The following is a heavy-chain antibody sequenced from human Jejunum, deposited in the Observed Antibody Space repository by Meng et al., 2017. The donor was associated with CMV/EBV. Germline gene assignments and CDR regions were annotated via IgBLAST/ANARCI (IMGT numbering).Heavy chain of an antibody. Sequence: EVQLLGCGGCCVKPGGRLRCSYAASGFTFSSYAMSWVRQAPGKGLEWVSPISGSGSSTYYADSVKGRFTISRDNSENTLYLQMNSLRAEDTAVYYCAKGGLGSPGLDSWGQGTLVTVSS. J-gene: IGHJ4*02. CDR2: ISGSGSST. D-gene: IGHD3-10*01. CDR3: AKGGLGSPGLDS. V-gene: IGHV3-23*01. CDR1: GFTFSSYA.